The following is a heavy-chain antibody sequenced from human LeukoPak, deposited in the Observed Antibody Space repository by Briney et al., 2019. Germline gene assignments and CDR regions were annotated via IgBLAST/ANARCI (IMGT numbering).Heavy chain of an antibody. CDR1: GYTFTSYG. V-gene: IGHV1-18*01. Sequence: ASVKVSCKASGYTFTSYGISWVRQAPGQGLEWMGWISAYNGNTNYAQKLQGRVTMTTDTSTSTAYMELRSLRSDDTAVYYCARSHPNYYDSSGYYSWFDPWGQGTLVTVSS. D-gene: IGHD3-22*01. CDR2: ISAYNGNT. J-gene: IGHJ5*02. CDR3: ARSHPNYYDSSGYYSWFDP.